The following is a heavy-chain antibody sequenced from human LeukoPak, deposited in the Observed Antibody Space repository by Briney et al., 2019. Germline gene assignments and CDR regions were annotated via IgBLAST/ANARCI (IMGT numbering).Heavy chain of an antibody. J-gene: IGHJ4*02. CDR3: ARGKQCLTY. V-gene: IGHV3-23*01. Sequence: PGGSLRLSCAASGFTFNNYAMSWVRQVPGKGLEWVSSISGSGDSTYYADSVKGRFTISRDNSKSTLYPQMNSLTAEDTALYYCARGKQCLTYWGQGTLVTVSS. CDR2: ISGSGDST. CDR1: GFTFNNYA. D-gene: IGHD6-19*01.